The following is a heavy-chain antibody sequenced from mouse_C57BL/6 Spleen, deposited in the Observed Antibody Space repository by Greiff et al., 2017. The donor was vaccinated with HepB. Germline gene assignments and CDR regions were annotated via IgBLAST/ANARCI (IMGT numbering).Heavy chain of an antibody. V-gene: IGHV5-2*01. D-gene: IGHD3-2*02. CDR1: EYEFPSHD. Sequence: EVKLMESGGGLVQPGESLKLSCESNEYEFPSHDMSWVRKTPEKRLELVAAINSDGGSTYYPDTMERRFIISRDNTKKTLYLQRSSLRSEDTALYYCARQASSGPWFAYWGQGTLVTVSA. CDR3: ARQASSGPWFAY. CDR2: INSDGGST. J-gene: IGHJ3*01.